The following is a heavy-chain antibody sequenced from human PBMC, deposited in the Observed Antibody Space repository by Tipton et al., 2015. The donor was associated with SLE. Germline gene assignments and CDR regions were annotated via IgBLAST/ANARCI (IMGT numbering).Heavy chain of an antibody. Sequence: TLSLTCNVSGAFITGHFWNWIRQSPGKGLEWIGYISYNGGTAYNPSLQSRVNISIDTSKNQFSLKVVSVTAADTAVYFCARGELRGNYGMDVWGQGTTVTVSS. CDR2: ISYNGGT. CDR1: GAFITGHF. J-gene: IGHJ6*02. V-gene: IGHV4-59*11. D-gene: IGHD5-24*01. CDR3: ARGELRGNYGMDV.